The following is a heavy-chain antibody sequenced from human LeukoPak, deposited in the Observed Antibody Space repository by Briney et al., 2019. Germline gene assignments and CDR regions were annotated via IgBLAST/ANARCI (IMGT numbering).Heavy chain of an antibody. CDR2: INPAGGST. CDR3: AGGSGSPDY. Sequence: ASVKVSFKTSGYTFTSYYMHWVRQAPGQGLEWMGIINPAGGSTTYAQKFQGRLTMTRDTSTSTVSMELSSLKSEDTALYYCAGGSGSPDYWGQGTLVTVSS. J-gene: IGHJ4*02. V-gene: IGHV1-46*01. CDR1: GYTFTSYY. D-gene: IGHD1-26*01.